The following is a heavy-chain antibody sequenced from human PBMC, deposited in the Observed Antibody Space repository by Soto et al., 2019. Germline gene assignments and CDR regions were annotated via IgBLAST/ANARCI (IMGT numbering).Heavy chain of an antibody. D-gene: IGHD3-10*01. CDR3: ARPHGSGSYYNIAFDI. V-gene: IGHV5-51*01. J-gene: IGHJ3*02. Sequence: GESLKISCKGSGYSFTSYWIGWVRQMPGKGLEWMGIIYPGDSDTRYSPSFQGQVTISADKSISTAYLQWSSLKASDTAMYYCARPHGSGSYYNIAFDIWGQGTMVTVSS. CDR2: IYPGDSDT. CDR1: GYSFTSYW.